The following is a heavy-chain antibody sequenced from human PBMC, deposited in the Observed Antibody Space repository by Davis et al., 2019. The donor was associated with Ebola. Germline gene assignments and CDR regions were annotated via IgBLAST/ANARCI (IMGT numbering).Heavy chain of an antibody. J-gene: IGHJ5*02. V-gene: IGHV4-59*08. CDR2: IYYSGST. D-gene: IGHD3-10*01. CDR1: GVSISFNF. CDR3: ARRKRIMVRGVIRRGWFDP. Sequence: SETLSLTCSVSGVSISFNFWSWIRQPPGKGLEWIGYIYYSGSTNYSPSLKSRATISVNTSKNQFSLRLRSVTAADTAVDYCARRKRIMVRGVIRRGWFDPWGQGTLATVSS.